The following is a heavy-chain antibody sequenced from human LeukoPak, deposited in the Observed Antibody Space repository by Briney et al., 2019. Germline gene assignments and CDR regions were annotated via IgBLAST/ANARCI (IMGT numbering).Heavy chain of an antibody. CDR2: ISSSSSYI. V-gene: IGHV3-21*01. CDR1: GFTFSSYS. J-gene: IGHJ4*02. D-gene: IGHD6-19*01. CDR3: AREGSGYSSGLLDY. Sequence: PGGSLRLSCAASGFTFSSYSMNWVRQAPGKGLEWVSSISSSSSYIYYADSVKGRFTISRDNAKNSLYLQMNSLRAEDTAVYYCAREGSGYSSGLLDYWGQGTLVTVSS.